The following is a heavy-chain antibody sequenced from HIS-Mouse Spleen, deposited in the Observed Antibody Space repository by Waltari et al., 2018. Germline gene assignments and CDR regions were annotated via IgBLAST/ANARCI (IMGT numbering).Heavy chain of an antibody. CDR3: AREIPYSSSWYDWYFDL. CDR1: GGSISSRSYY. V-gene: IGHV4-39*07. CDR2: FYYSGST. Sequence: QLQLQESGPGLVKPSETLSLTCTVSGGSISSRSYYWGGIRQPPGKGLEWIGSFYYSGSTYYTPSLKSRVTISVDTSKNQFSLKLSSVTAADTAVYYCAREIPYSSSWYDWYFDLWGRGTLVTVSS. D-gene: IGHD6-13*01. J-gene: IGHJ2*01.